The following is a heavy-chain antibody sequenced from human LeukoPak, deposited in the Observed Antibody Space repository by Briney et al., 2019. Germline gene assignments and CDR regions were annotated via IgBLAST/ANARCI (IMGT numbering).Heavy chain of an antibody. CDR2: LYIGGST. J-gene: IGHJ4*02. V-gene: IGHV3-66*02. Sequence: GGSLRLSCAASGFSVSSNYMSWVRHAPGKGLEWVSILYIGGSTDYSNSVKGRFTISSDTSLNTVYLQMNSLRTEDTAIYYCSRSRTSTVGATFDYWGQGTLVAVSS. CDR1: GFSVSSNY. D-gene: IGHD1-26*01. CDR3: SRSRTSTVGATFDY.